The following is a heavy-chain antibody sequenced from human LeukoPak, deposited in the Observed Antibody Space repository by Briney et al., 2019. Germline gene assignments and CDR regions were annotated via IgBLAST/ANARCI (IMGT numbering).Heavy chain of an antibody. J-gene: IGHJ4*02. V-gene: IGHV3-23*01. D-gene: IGHD2/OR15-2a*01. CDR1: KFNFA. CDR2: ISGSGDAT. Sequence: GGSLRLSCAASKFNFAMSWVRQTADKRLEWVSAISGSGDATFYTDSVKGRFTISRDNSKNTLYLQMNNLRVEDTAVYYCARDWFHAIDYWGQGTLVTVSS. CDR3: ARDWFHAIDY.